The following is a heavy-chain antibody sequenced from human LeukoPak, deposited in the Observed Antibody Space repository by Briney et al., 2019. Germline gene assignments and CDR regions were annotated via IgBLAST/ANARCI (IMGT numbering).Heavy chain of an antibody. D-gene: IGHD6-13*01. Sequence: SETLSLTCAVYGGSFSGYYWSWIRQPPGKGLEWIGEINHSGSTNYNPSLKSRVTISVDTSKNQFSLKLSSVTAADTAVYYCARDRIAAAGPALWFDPWGQGTLVTVSS. CDR1: GGSFSGYY. CDR3: ARDRIAAAGPALWFDP. V-gene: IGHV4-34*01. CDR2: INHSGST. J-gene: IGHJ5*02.